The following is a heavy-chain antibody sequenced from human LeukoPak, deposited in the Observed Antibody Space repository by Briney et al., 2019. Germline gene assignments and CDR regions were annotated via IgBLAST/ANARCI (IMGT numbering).Heavy chain of an antibody. V-gene: IGHV3-48*03. J-gene: IGHJ5*02. D-gene: IGHD6-19*01. CDR2: ITKGGATV. Sequence: GSLRLSCATFGFTLSNYEMNWVRLTPGKGLEWISYITKGGATVLYAESVKGRFTISRDNANNSLYLQMNSLRAEDTAFYFCARLSVAVTRRFDLWGQGTLVTVSS. CDR1: GFTLSNYE. CDR3: ARLSVAVTRRFDL.